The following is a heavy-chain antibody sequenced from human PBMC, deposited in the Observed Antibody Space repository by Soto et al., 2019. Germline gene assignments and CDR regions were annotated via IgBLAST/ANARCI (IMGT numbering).Heavy chain of an antibody. CDR2: LYTGTDT. Sequence: GGSLRLSCAASGFTVSSSYLTWVRQAPGKGLEWVAILYTGTDTVYADSVKGRFTISRDSSKNTLYLQMHSLRAEETAMYFCARSSYTGTYSGRLLDYWGQGSLVTVSS. CDR1: GFTVSSSY. CDR3: ARSSYTGTYSGRLLDY. J-gene: IGHJ4*02. D-gene: IGHD1-26*01. V-gene: IGHV3-53*01.